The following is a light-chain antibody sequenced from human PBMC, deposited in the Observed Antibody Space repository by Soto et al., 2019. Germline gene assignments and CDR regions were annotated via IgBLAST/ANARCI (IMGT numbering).Light chain of an antibody. CDR1: QSVGSTY. V-gene: IGKV3-20*01. J-gene: IGKJ2*01. Sequence: EIVLTQSPDTLSLSPGERATLSCRASQSVGSTYLAWYQQKNGQAPRLLIYGASSRATGISHRFSGSGSETDFTLTISGLEPEDFAVYFCQQYGSSPYTFGQGTKLEIK. CDR3: QQYGSSPYT. CDR2: GAS.